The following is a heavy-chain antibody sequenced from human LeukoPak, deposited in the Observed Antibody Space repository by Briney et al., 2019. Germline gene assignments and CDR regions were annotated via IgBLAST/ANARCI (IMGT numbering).Heavy chain of an antibody. CDR2: INQDGSQK. D-gene: IGHD3-10*02. J-gene: IGHJ4*02. CDR3: AKLLGERTGDY. CDR1: GFTFGSCW. Sequence: GGSLRLSCAASGFTFGSCWMNWVRQTPGKGLEWVANINQDGSQKFYVDSVKGRFTISRDNANNSLYLQMNSLRAEDAAVYYCAKLLGERTGDYWGQGTLVTVSS. V-gene: IGHV3-7*01.